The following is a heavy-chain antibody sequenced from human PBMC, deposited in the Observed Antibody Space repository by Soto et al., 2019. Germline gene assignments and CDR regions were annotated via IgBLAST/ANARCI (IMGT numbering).Heavy chain of an antibody. CDR1: GGSISSGDYY. Sequence: QMQLQESGPGLVKPSQTLSLTCTVSGGSISSGDYYWSWIRQPPGKGLEWIGYIYYSGSTYYNPSLKSRVTISVDTSKNQFSLKLSSVTAADTAVYYCARGLSSSGWYSVCYFDYWGQGTLVTVSS. D-gene: IGHD6-19*01. J-gene: IGHJ4*02. CDR2: IYYSGST. V-gene: IGHV4-30-4*01. CDR3: ARGLSSSGWYSVCYFDY.